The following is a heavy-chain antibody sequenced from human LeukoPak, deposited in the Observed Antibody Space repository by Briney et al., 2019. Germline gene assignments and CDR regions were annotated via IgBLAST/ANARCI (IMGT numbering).Heavy chain of an antibody. Sequence: GGSLRLSCAASGFTFSNYPMHWVRQAPGKGLESVSAISTNGGSTYYANSVKGRFTISRDNSENTLYLQMGSLRAEDMAVYYCATSYPVAGPLDCWGQGTLVTVSS. D-gene: IGHD6-19*01. CDR2: ISTNGGST. V-gene: IGHV3-64*01. CDR1: GFTFSNYP. J-gene: IGHJ4*02. CDR3: ATSYPVAGPLDC.